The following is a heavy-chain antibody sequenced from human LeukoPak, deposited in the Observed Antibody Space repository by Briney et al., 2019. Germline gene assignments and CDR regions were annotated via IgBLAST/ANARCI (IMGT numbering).Heavy chain of an antibody. CDR3: ARENSGYGAFDI. CDR2: ISSSSSYI. CDR1: GFTFSSYS. J-gene: IGHJ3*02. Sequence: GGSLRLSCAASGFTFSSYSMNWVRQAPGKGLEWVSSISSSSSYIYYADSVKGRFTISRDNAKNSLYLQMNSLRAVDTAVYYCARENSGYGAFDIWGQGTMVTVSS. V-gene: IGHV3-21*01. D-gene: IGHD5-12*01.